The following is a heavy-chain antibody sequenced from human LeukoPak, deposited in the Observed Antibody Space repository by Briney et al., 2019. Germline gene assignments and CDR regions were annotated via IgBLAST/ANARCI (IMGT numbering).Heavy chain of an antibody. CDR1: GFTFSDYN. CDR2: ISSSGDTI. D-gene: IGHD6-6*01. J-gene: IGHJ5*02. Sequence: SGGSLRLSCAASGFTFSDYNMNWVRQAPGKGLEWVSYISSSGDTIYYADSVKGRFTISRDNAKNSLYLQMNSLRAEDTAVYYCARDYSSSSKLIWFDPWGQGTLVTVSS. CDR3: ARDYSSSSKLIWFDP. V-gene: IGHV3-48*04.